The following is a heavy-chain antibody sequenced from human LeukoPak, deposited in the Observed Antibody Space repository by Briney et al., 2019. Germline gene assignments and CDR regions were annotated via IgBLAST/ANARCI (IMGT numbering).Heavy chain of an antibody. CDR2: IKPDGGAQ. V-gene: IGHV3-7*01. Sequence: GGSLRLSCAASGLTFRNYWMSWVRQAPGKGLEWVANIKPDGGAQNYVDSVKGRFTITRDNAANSLFLQMNSLRDEDTAVYYCATSFPYCSVDSCALGGQGTLVTVSS. D-gene: IGHD2-15*01. CDR1: GLTFRNYW. CDR3: ATSFPYCSVDSCAL. J-gene: IGHJ4*02.